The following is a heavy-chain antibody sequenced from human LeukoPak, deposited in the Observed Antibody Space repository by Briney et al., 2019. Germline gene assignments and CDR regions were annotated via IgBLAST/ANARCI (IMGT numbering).Heavy chain of an antibody. CDR1: GFTFSNAW. D-gene: IGHD3-3*01. CDR2: IKTKGEGGTV. CDR3: ARDTWGTIFGVVGFDY. V-gene: IGHV3-15*01. Sequence: PGGSLRLSCATSGFTFSNAWMTWVRQAQGKGLEWVGRIKTKGEGGTVDYAAPVKGRFTISRDNSKNTLYLQMNSLRVEDTAVYYCARDTWGTIFGVVGFDYWGQGTLVTVSS. J-gene: IGHJ4*02.